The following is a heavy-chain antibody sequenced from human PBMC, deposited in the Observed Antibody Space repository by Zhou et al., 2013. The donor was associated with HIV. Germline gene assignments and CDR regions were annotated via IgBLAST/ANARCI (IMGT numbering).Heavy chain of an antibody. CDR2: LIPVTETP. CDR1: GNTFSSYV. J-gene: IGHJ3*02. Sequence: QVHLVQSGAEVKKPGSSVRVSCQASGNTFSSYVISWVRQAPGQGLEWMGGLIPVTETPKFAQKFQDRVTITTDESTSTIYMELRKLRSDDTAVYFCAREGGPFGVFDMWGQGTMVTVS. D-gene: IGHD2-8*01. V-gene: IGHV1-69*05. CDR3: AREGGPFGVFDM.